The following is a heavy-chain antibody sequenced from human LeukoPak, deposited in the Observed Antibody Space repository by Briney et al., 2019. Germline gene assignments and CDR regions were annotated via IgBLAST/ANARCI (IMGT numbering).Heavy chain of an antibody. CDR1: GYTFTGYF. Sequence: ASVKVSCKASGYTFTGYFIHWVRQAPGQGLEWMGWINPNSGGTSYAQKFQGRVTMTTDTSISTAYMELSSLRSEDTAVYYCARDIHSSGWRDWYFDLWGRGTLVTVSS. V-gene: IGHV1-2*02. CDR2: INPNSGGT. D-gene: IGHD6-19*01. J-gene: IGHJ2*01. CDR3: ARDIHSSGWRDWYFDL.